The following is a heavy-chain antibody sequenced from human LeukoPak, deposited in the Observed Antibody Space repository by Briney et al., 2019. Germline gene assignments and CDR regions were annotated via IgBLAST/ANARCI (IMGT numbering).Heavy chain of an antibody. CDR1: GHPFSSFT. CDR3: ARGGDSSGYDPFDY. CDR2: ISSSSTST. D-gene: IGHD3-22*01. Sequence: GGSLRLSCTVSGHPFSSFTLNWVRQSPGKGLEWVSSISSSSTSTYYADSVKGRFTISRDNSKNTLYLQMNSLRAEDTAVYYCARGGDSSGYDPFDYWGQAALVTVSS. V-gene: IGHV3-21*01. J-gene: IGHJ4*02.